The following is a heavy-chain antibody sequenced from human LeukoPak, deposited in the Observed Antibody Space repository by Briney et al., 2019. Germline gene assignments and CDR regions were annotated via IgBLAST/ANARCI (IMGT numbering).Heavy chain of an antibody. CDR2: IYSGGST. V-gene: IGHV3-66*01. CDR3: AKGDSSGYYPYYFDY. CDR1: GFTVSSNY. D-gene: IGHD3-22*01. Sequence: GGSLRLSCAASGFTVSSNYMSWVRQAPGKGLEWVSVIYSGGSTYYADSVKGRFTISRDNSKNTLYLQMNSLRAEDTAVYYCAKGDSSGYYPYYFDYWGQGTLVIVSS. J-gene: IGHJ4*02.